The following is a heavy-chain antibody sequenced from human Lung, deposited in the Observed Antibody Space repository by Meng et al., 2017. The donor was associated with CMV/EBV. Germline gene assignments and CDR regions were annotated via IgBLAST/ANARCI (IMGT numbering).Heavy chain of an antibody. V-gene: IGHV7-4-1*01. J-gene: IGHJ4*02. Sequence: QGPLVRCGADLKKPGDSVKVYCQAAGYTFTSSSMNWVRHAPGQGLEWMGWININTGNPTDAQGFTGRFVFSLDTSVSTAYLQIDSLKADDTAVYYCARGNGWRFDYWGQGTLVTVSS. CDR1: GYTFTSSS. CDR2: ININTGNP. D-gene: IGHD6-19*01. CDR3: ARGNGWRFDY.